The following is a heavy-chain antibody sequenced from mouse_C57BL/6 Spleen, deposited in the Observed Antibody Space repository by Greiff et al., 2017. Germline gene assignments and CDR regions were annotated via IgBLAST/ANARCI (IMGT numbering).Heavy chain of an antibody. D-gene: IGHD2-3*01. CDR2: IYPGSGNT. V-gene: IGHV1-76*01. Sequence: VQLQQSGAELVRPGASVKLSCKASGYTFTDYYINWVKQRPGQGLEWIARIYPGSGNTYYNEKFKGKATLTAEKSSSTAYMQLSSLTSEDSAVYFCARLKDGYYLDYWGQGTTLTVSS. CDR1: GYTFTDYY. J-gene: IGHJ2*01. CDR3: ARLKDGYYLDY.